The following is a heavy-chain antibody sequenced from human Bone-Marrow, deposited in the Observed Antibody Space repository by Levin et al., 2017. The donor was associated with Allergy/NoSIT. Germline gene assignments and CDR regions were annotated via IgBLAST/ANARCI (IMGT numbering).Heavy chain of an antibody. CDR1: GFTFSSYS. V-gene: IGHV3-21*01. CDR2: ITSSSGYI. Sequence: GGSLRLSCAASGFTFSSYSMNWVRQAPGKGLEWVSSITSSSGYIYYGDSVKGRFTISRDNAKNSLYLQMNSLRVEDTAVYYCARETYWYFDLWGRGTLVTVSS. CDR3: ARETYWYFDL. J-gene: IGHJ2*01.